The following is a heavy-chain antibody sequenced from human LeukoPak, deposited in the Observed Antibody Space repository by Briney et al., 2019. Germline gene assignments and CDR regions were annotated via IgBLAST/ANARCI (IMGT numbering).Heavy chain of an antibody. D-gene: IGHD2-15*01. CDR2: IDPNTGGT. V-gene: IGHV1-2*02. CDR3: TRGPSYTPDAFDI. Sequence: ASVTVSCQACGYTLTGYYMHWLRQAPGKGLEGMGWIDPNTGGTNYAQKFQGRVTIPRDTSISIGYMELSRRRSDDTAVYYCTRGPSYTPDAFDIWGQGTMVSVSS. J-gene: IGHJ3*02. CDR1: GYTLTGYY.